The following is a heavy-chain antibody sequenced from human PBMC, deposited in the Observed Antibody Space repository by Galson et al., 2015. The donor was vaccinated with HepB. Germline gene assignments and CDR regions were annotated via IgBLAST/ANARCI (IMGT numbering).Heavy chain of an antibody. CDR3: ARGRVAAAGTPEGFDY. V-gene: IGHV1-69*02. D-gene: IGHD6-13*01. J-gene: IGHJ4*02. CDR2: IIPILGIA. Sequence: SVKVSCKASGGTFSSYTISWVRQAPGQGLEWMGRIIPILGIANYAQKFQGRVTITAYKSTSTAYMELSSLRSEDTAVYYCARGRVAAAGTPEGFDYWGQGTLVTVSS. CDR1: GGTFSSYT.